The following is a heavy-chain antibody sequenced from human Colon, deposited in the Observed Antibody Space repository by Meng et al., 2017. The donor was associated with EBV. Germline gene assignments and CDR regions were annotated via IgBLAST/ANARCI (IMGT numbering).Heavy chain of an antibody. D-gene: IGHD3-10*01. CDR2: IPHRGSS. Sequence: QWRVAGPALVNPSDTLSLPCAASGDSIINHNWGAWVRQHPGKGLEWIGEIPHRGSSAYNPSLKSRVSMSIDKSKNQFSLKLTSVTAADTAVYHCLRGSGSSVWGQGTLVTVSS. CDR3: LRGSGSSV. V-gene: IGHV4-4*02. CDR1: GDSIINHNW. J-gene: IGHJ1*01.